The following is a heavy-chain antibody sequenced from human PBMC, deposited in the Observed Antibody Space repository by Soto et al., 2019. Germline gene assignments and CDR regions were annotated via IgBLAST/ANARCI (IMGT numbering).Heavy chain of an antibody. J-gene: IGHJ4*02. D-gene: IGHD2-15*01. CDR2: INSDGSST. V-gene: IGHV3-74*01. Sequence: EVQLVESGGGLVQPGGSLRLSCAASGFTFSSYWMHWVRQAPGKGLVWVSRINSDGSSTSYADSVKGRFTISRDNAKNTLDLQMNSLRAEDTAVYYCVRTSLVVAAATREDYWGQGTLVTGSS. CDR1: GFTFSSYW. CDR3: VRTSLVVAAATREDY.